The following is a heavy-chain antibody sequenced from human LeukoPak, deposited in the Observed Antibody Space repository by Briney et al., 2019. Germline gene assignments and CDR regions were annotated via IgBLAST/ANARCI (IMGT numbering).Heavy chain of an antibody. Sequence: PSETLSLTCTVSGGSISSYYWSWIRQPPGKGLEWIGYIYSSGNTNYNPSLKSRVAISVDTSKNQFSLKLSSVTAADTAVYYCARLQGLGDSSGWHVLYDYWGQGTLVTVSS. CDR1: GGSISSYY. D-gene: IGHD6-19*01. CDR2: IYSSGNT. V-gene: IGHV4-59*08. CDR3: ARLQGLGDSSGWHVLYDY. J-gene: IGHJ4*02.